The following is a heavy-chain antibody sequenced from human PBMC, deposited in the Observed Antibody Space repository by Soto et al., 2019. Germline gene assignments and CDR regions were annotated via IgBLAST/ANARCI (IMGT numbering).Heavy chain of an antibody. CDR1: GFSLSTSGMC. CDR2: IDWDDDK. J-gene: IGHJ4*02. Sequence: SGPTLVNPTQTLTLTCTFSGFSLSTSGMCVSWIRQPPGKALEWLARIDWDDDKYYTTSLKTRLTISKDTSKNQVVLTLTNVDPVDTATYFCARIQLHTDCSNGVCYIDDYWGQGTLVTVSS. V-gene: IGHV2-70*11. CDR3: ARIQLHTDCSNGVCYIDDY. D-gene: IGHD2-8*01.